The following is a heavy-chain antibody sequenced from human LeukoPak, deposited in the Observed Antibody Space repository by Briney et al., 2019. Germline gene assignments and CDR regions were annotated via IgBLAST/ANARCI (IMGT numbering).Heavy chain of an antibody. J-gene: IGHJ2*01. CDR2: IYYSGST. V-gene: IGHV4-59*08. Sequence: SETLSLTCTVSGGSISSYYWSWIRQPPGKGLEWIGYIYYSGSTNYNPSLKSRVTISVDTSKNQFSLKLSSVTAADTAVYYCASIGDYHWYFDLWGRGTLLTVSS. CDR3: ASIGDYHWYFDL. CDR1: GGSISSYY. D-gene: IGHD4-17*01.